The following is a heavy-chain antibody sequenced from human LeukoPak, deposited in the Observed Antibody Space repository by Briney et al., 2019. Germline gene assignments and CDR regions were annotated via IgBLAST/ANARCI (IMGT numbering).Heavy chain of an antibody. CDR2: ISAYNGNT. CDR1: GYTFTSYG. J-gene: IGHJ4*02. CDR3: AREQQLADNYYFDY. V-gene: IGHV1-18*01. Sequence: ASVKVSCKASGYTFTSYGISWVRQAPGQGLEWMGWISAYNGNTNYAQKLQGRVTMTTGTSTSTAYMELRSLRSDDTAVYYCAREQQLADNYYFDYWGQGTLVTVSS. D-gene: IGHD6-13*01.